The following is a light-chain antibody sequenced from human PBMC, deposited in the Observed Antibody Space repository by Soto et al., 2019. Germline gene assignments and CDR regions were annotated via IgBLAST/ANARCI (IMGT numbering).Light chain of an antibody. Sequence: EIVLTQSPGILSLSPGERATLSCRASQSVSSSYLAWYQQKPGQAPRPLIYGASSRAIGIPDRFSGSGSGTDFTLTISRLEPEDVAVYYCQQYGSTPLTFGQGTKFDIK. CDR3: QQYGSTPLT. CDR1: QSVSSSY. CDR2: GAS. J-gene: IGKJ1*01. V-gene: IGKV3-20*01.